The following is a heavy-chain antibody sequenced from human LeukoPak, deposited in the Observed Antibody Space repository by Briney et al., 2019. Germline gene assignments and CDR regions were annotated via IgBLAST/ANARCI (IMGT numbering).Heavy chain of an antibody. CDR2: IKQDGSEK. J-gene: IGHJ4*02. CDR3: ARDDASY. CDR1: RFSFSTYW. V-gene: IGHV3-7*01. Sequence: PGGSLRLSCAAFRFSFSTYWMSWVRQAPGKGLQWVANIKQDGSEKHYVDSVKGRFTISRDNAKNTLYLQMSSLRAEDTAVYYCARDDASYWGQGTLVTVSS.